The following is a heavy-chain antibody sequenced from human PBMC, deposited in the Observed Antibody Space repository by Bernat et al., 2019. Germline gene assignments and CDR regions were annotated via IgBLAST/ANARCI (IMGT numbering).Heavy chain of an antibody. D-gene: IGHD4-17*01. CDR3: ARHKRGDYGDSVHFDY. CDR2: IYYSGRT. J-gene: IGHJ4*02. V-gene: IGHV4-39*01. Sequence: QLQLQESGPGLVKSSETLSLTCIVSGGSISSSAYYWDWIRQPPGKGLEWIGTIYYSGRTYYNPSLKSRVTMSVDTSKNQFSLKLSSVTAADTAVYYCARHKRGDYGDSVHFDYWGQGTLVTVCS. CDR1: GGSISSSAYY.